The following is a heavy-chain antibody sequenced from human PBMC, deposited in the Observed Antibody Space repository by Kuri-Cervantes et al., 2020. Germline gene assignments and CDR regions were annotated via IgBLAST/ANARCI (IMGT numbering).Heavy chain of an antibody. CDR2: IYYSGST. D-gene: IGHD5-12*01. CDR1: GGSISSSSYY. CDR3: ARGSSGYIVY. J-gene: IGHJ4*02. V-gene: IGHV4-39*07. Sequence: SETLSLTCTVSGGSISSSSYYWGWIRQPPGKGLEWIGSIYYSGSTYYNPSLKSRVTISVDTSKNQFSLRLSSVTAADTAFYYCARGSSGYIVYWGQGTQVTVSS.